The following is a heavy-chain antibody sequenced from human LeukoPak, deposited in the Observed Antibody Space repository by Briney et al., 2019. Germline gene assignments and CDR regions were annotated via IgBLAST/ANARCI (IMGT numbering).Heavy chain of an antibody. CDR3: ARVRGDVGARGLFWFDP. Sequence: SQTLSLTCTVSGGSISSGGYYWSWIRQPPGKGLEWIGYIYYSGSTNYNPSLKSRVTISVDTSKNQFSLKLSSVTAADTAVYYCARVRGDVGARGLFWFDPWGQGTLVTVSS. J-gene: IGHJ5*02. V-gene: IGHV4-61*08. D-gene: IGHD1-26*01. CDR1: GGSISSGGYY. CDR2: IYYSGST.